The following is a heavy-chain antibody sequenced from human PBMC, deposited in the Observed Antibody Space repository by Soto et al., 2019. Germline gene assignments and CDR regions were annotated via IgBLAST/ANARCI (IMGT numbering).Heavy chain of an antibody. CDR1: GFTFSSYA. D-gene: IGHD5-12*01. J-gene: IGHJ4*02. Sequence: EVQLLESGGGLVQPGGSLRLSCAASGFTFSSYAMSWVRQAPGKGLEWVSAISGSGGSTYYADSVKGRFTISRDNSKNTLYLQMNSLRAEDTAVYYCAQDRGYSGYDFRGLLDYWRQGPLVTVSS. V-gene: IGHV3-23*01. CDR3: AQDRGYSGYDFRGLLDY. CDR2: ISGSGGST.